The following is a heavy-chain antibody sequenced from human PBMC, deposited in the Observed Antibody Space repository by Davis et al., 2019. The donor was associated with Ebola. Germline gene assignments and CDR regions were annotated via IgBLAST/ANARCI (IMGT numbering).Heavy chain of an antibody. CDR2: INHSGST. CDR1: GGSLSGYY. D-gene: IGHD2-15*01. J-gene: IGHJ4*02. V-gene: IGHV4-34*01. CDR3: AKARGSKNY. Sequence: PSETLSLTCAVYGGSLSGYYWSWIRQPPGKGLEWIGEINHSGSTNYNPSLKSRVTISADTSRNQFSLRLSSVTAADTAVYYCAKARGSKNYWGQGTLVIVSS.